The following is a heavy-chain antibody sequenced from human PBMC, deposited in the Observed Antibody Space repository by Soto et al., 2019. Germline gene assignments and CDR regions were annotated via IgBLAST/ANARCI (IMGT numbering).Heavy chain of an antibody. CDR1: GFTFSSYW. Sequence: PGGSLRLSCAASGFTFSSYWMSWVRQAPGKGLEWVANIKQDGSEKYYVDSVKGRFTISRDNAKNSLYLQMNSLRAEDTAVYYCARDSSSWYIYYYYYYGMDVWGQGITVTVSS. CDR3: ARDSSSWYIYYYYYYGMDV. J-gene: IGHJ6*02. CDR2: IKQDGSEK. V-gene: IGHV3-7*01. D-gene: IGHD6-13*01.